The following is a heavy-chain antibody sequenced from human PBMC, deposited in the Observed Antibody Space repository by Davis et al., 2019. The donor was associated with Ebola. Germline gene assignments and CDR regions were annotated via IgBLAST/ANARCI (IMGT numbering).Heavy chain of an antibody. Sequence: AASVKVSCKASGYTFTGYYMHWVRQAPGQGLEWMGWINPNSGGTNYAQKFQGWVTMTRDTSISTAYMELSSLRSEDTAVYYCARLYCSSTSCHFDYWGQGTLVTVSS. CDR3: ARLYCSSTSCHFDY. D-gene: IGHD2-2*01. CDR2: INPNSGGT. V-gene: IGHV1-2*04. CDR1: GYTFTGYY. J-gene: IGHJ4*02.